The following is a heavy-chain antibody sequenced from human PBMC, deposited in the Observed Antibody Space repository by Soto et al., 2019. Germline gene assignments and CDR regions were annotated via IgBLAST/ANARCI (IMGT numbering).Heavy chain of an antibody. CDR1: GGTFSSYA. CDR3: ARGYCSGGICYLYYYYGMDV. Sequence: SVKVSCKASGGTFSSYAISWVRQAPGQGLEWMGGIIPIFGTANYAQKFQGRVTITADKSTSTAYMEPSSLRSEDTAVYYCARGYCSGGICYLYYYYGMDVWGQGTTVTVSS. CDR2: IIPIFGTA. V-gene: IGHV1-69*06. J-gene: IGHJ6*02. D-gene: IGHD2-15*01.